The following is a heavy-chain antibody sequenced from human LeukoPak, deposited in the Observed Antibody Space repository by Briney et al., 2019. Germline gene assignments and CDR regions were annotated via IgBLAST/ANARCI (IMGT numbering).Heavy chain of an antibody. J-gene: IGHJ6*03. CDR3: ARVSSGSYFGYYYYYMDV. D-gene: IGHD1-26*01. CDR2: INSDGSST. Sequence: GGSLRLSRAASGFTFSNYWMHWVRQAPGKGLVWVSRINSDGSSTSYADSVKGRFTISRDNAKNTLYLQMNSLRAEDTAVYYCARVSSGSYFGYYYYYMDVWGKGTTATVSS. V-gene: IGHV3-74*01. CDR1: GFTFSNYW.